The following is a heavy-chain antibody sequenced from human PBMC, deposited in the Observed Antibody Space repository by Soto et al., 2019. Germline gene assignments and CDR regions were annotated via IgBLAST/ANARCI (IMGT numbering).Heavy chain of an antibody. D-gene: IGHD3-16*01. CDR2: ISAYNGNT. V-gene: IGHV1-18*01. CDR1: GYTFTSYG. Sequence: ASVKVSCKASGYTFTSYGISWVRQAPGQGLEWMGWISAYNGNTNYAQKLQGRLTMTTDTSTSTAYMDLGSLTSDDTAVYYCAMVDNYVTPTPQDVWGQGTTVTAP. J-gene: IGHJ6*02. CDR3: AMVDNYVTPTPQDV.